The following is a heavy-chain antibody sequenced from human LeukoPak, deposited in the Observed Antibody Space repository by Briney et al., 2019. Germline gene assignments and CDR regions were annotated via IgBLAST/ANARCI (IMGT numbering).Heavy chain of an antibody. D-gene: IGHD5-12*01. V-gene: IGHV4-31*03. J-gene: IGHJ4*02. CDR1: GGSISSGGYY. CDR3: AREYSGYDGALDY. CDR2: IYYSGST. Sequence: SETLSLTCTVSGGSISSGGYYWSWIRQHPGKGLEWIGYIYYSGSTYYNPSLKSRVTISVDTSKNQFSLKLSSVTAADTAVYYCAREYSGYDGALDYRGQGTLVTVSS.